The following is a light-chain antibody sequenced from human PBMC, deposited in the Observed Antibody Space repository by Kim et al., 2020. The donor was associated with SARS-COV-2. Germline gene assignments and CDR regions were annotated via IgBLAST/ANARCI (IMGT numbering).Light chain of an antibody. CDR3: QHYNNWPPET. J-gene: IGKJ2*01. CDR2: GVS. Sequence: EIVMTQSPATLSVSLGDRVTLSCRASQSVTSNLAWYQQKPGQAPRLLIYGVSTRATGIPARFSGSGSGTEFTLTISSLQSEDFAVYYCQHYNNWPPETFGQGTKLEI. V-gene: IGKV3-15*01. CDR1: QSVTSN.